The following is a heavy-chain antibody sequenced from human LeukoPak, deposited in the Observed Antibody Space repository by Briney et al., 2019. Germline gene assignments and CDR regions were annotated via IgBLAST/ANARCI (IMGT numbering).Heavy chain of an antibody. D-gene: IGHD3-22*01. J-gene: IGHJ4*02. V-gene: IGHV3-23*01. CDR2: ISGSGGST. Sequence: PGGSLTLPCAASGFTFRSYAMSRVRQAPGKALEGVSAISGSGGSTYYADSVKGRFTISRGHSKNTLYLQMNSLRAEDTAVYYCAKDIFSSYDSSGYILFDYWGQGTLVTVSS. CDR3: AKDIFSSYDSSGYILFDY. CDR1: GFTFRSYA.